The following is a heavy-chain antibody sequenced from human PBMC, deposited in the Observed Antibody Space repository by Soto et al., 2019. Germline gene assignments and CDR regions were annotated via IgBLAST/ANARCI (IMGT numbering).Heavy chain of an antibody. CDR1: GGSISSYF. J-gene: IGHJ4*02. V-gene: IGHV4-59*01. CDR3: ARDLAAVPRAFDY. D-gene: IGHD6-13*01. CDR2: VYYTGTT. Sequence: SETLSLTCTVSGGSISSYFYIWVRQPPGKGLEWIGSVYYTGTTDYNPSLKSRVTISVDMSKTQFSLNLRSVTAADTAVYYCARDLAAVPRAFDYWGRGTLVTVLL.